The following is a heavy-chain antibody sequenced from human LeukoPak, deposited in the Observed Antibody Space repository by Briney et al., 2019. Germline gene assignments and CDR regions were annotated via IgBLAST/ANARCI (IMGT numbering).Heavy chain of an antibody. J-gene: IGHJ6*02. Sequence: GGSLRLSCAASGFTFSSYAMSWVRQAPGKGPEWVSAISGSGGSTYYADSVKGRFTISRDNSKNTLYLQMNSLRAEDTAVYYCAKDSDLYGGRRQQLTYYYYYYGMDVWGQGTTVTVSS. CDR2: ISGSGGST. V-gene: IGHV3-23*01. D-gene: IGHD6-13*01. CDR1: GFTFSSYA. CDR3: AKDSDLYGGRRQQLTYYYYYYGMDV.